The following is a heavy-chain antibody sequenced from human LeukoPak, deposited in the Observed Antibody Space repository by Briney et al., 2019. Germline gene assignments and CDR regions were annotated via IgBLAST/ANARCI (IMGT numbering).Heavy chain of an antibody. CDR3: ARDLGIAAAGDY. J-gene: IGHJ4*02. V-gene: IGHV3-23*01. D-gene: IGHD6-13*01. Sequence: PGGSLRLSCAASGFSFSTHAMGWVRQAPGKGLEWVSVISGSGDNTYQADSVKGRFIISRDNSKNTLYLQMNSLRAEDTAVYYCARDLGIAAAGDYWGQGTLVTVSS. CDR2: ISGSGDNT. CDR1: GFSFSTHA.